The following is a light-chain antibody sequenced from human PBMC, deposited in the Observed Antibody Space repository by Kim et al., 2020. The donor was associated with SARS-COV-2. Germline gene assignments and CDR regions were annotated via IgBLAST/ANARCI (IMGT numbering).Light chain of an antibody. CDR2: AAS. Sequence: DIQMTQSPSSLSASVGDRVTITCRARQGIRNHLGWYQQKPGKAPKRLIYAASSLQSGVPSRFSGSGSGTEFTLSISSLQPEDSASYYCLQHNSYSFTFGGGTKVDIK. CDR1: QGIRNH. J-gene: IGKJ4*01. CDR3: LQHNSYSFT. V-gene: IGKV1-17*01.